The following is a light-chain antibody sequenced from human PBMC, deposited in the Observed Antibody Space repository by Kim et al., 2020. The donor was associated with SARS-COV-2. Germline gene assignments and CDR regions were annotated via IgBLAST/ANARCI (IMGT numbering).Light chain of an antibody. CDR1: QDISNY. Sequence: DIQMTQSPSSLSASVGDRVTITCQASQDISNYLNWYQQKPGKAPKLLIYDASNFETGVPSRFSGSGSGTDFTFTISSLQPEDIATYYCQQYDNLPFTFGGGTKVDIK. CDR3: QQYDNLPFT. CDR2: DAS. J-gene: IGKJ4*01. V-gene: IGKV1-33*01.